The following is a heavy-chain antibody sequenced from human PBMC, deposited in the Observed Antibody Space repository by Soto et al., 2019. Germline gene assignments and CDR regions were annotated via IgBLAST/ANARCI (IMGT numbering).Heavy chain of an antibody. V-gene: IGHV4-4*07. D-gene: IGHD2-15*01. CDR2: IYISGTT. CDR1: GGSMNAHF. Sequence: SETLSLTCIVSGGSMNAHFWSWIRQSAGKGLEWIGHIYISGTTMYNPPLKSRVTMSVDPPKNQLSLKLTSVTAADTAVYYCARINGGSPDFWGQGLPVTVSS. CDR3: ARINGGSPDF. J-gene: IGHJ4*02.